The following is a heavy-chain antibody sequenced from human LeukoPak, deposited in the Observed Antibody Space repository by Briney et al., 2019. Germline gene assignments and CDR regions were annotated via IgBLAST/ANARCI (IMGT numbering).Heavy chain of an antibody. CDR2: IYHSGST. CDR3: ARSTRSWFDP. J-gene: IGHJ5*02. CDR1: GSSITTDYY. Sequence: SETLSLTCIVSGSSITTDYYWGWVRQPPGKGLEWIGSIYHSGSTYYNPSLRSRVTISVDTSKNQFSLKLSSVTAADTAVYYCARSTRSWFDPWGQGTLVTVSS. D-gene: IGHD3-10*01. V-gene: IGHV4-38-2*02.